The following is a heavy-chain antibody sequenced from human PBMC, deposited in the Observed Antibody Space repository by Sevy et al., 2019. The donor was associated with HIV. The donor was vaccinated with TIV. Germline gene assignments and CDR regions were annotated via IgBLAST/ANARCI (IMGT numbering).Heavy chain of an antibody. CDR3: ATRWTPGY. Sequence: GGSLRLSCTASGFTFRNYGMHWVRQAPGKGLEWVAFIRYDGNNTYYEDSVKGRFTISRDNSKNTLYLQMNSLRGEDTAVYYCATRWTPGYWGQGTLVTVSS. D-gene: IGHD1-1*01. CDR2: IRYDGNNT. CDR1: GFTFRNYG. V-gene: IGHV3-30*02. J-gene: IGHJ4*02.